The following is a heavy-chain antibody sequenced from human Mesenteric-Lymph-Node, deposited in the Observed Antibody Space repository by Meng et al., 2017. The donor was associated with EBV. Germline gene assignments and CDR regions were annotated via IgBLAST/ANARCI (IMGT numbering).Heavy chain of an antibody. CDR3: ATGSRSDY. J-gene: IGHJ4*02. CDR1: GYTFTSYA. D-gene: IGHD6-13*01. CDR2: INAGNGNT. Sequence: VQLGQSGAELKQPGASVRLSCKASGYTFTSYAVHWVRQAPGQGLEWMGWINAGNGNTKYSQNFQGRVTITRDTSASTAYMELTSLRSEDTAVYYCATGSRSDYWGQGSLVTVSS. V-gene: IGHV1-3*01.